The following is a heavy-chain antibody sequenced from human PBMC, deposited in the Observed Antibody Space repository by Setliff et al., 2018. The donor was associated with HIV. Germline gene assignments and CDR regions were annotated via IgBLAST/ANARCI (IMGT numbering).Heavy chain of an antibody. CDR3: ARQTPGPIAALPRTNWFDP. Sequence: KPSETLSLTCIVSGVSTSSSSYYWGWIRQPPGKGLDWIGYIYYSGSTYYNPSLKSRVTISVDTSKNQFSLKLSSVTAADTAVYYCARQTPGPIAALPRTNWFDPWGQGALVTVSS. D-gene: IGHD6-25*01. CDR1: GVSTSSSSYY. CDR2: IYYSGST. V-gene: IGHV4-39*01. J-gene: IGHJ5*02.